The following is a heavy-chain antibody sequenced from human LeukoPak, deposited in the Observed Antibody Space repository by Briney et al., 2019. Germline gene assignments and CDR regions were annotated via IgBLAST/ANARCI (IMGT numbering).Heavy chain of an antibody. CDR2: IKPDGSTT. J-gene: IGHJ4*02. D-gene: IGHD3-10*01. Sequence: GGSLRLSCAVSGFTISTHWMNWVRQAPGKGLQWVANIKPDGSTTHYVDSVKGRFTISRDNAENSLYLQMNRLRAEDTAVYYCARDYYASGSLDSWGQGTLVTVSS. CDR1: GFTISTHW. V-gene: IGHV3-7*01. CDR3: ARDYYASGSLDS.